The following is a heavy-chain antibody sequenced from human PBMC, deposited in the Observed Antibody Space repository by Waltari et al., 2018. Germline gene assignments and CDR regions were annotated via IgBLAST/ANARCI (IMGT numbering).Heavy chain of an antibody. CDR2: ISAYNGNT. J-gene: IGHJ4*02. CDR1: GYTFTSYG. V-gene: IGHV1-18*01. CDR3: ARDGVVLMVYAEAFDY. Sequence: QVQLVQSGAEVKKPGASVKVSCKASGYTFTSYGISWVRQAAGQGLEWMGWISAYNGNTNYAQKLQVRVTMTTDTSTSTAYMELRSLRSDDTAVYYCARDGVVLMVYAEAFDYWGQGTLVTVSS. D-gene: IGHD2-8*01.